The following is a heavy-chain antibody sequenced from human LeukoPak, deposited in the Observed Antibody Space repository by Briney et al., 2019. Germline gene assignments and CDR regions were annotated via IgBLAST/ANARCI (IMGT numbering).Heavy chain of an antibody. J-gene: IGHJ4*02. CDR2: IYYSGST. CDR3: ARLPGITIFGVVSSRPKYFFDY. Sequence: KASETLSLTCAVYGGSFSGYYWSWIRQPPGKGLEWIGYIYYSGSTNYNPSLKSRVTISVDTSKNQFSLKLSSVTAADTAVYYCARLPGITIFGVVSSRPKYFFDYWGQGALVTVSS. CDR1: GGSFSGYY. V-gene: IGHV4-59*12. D-gene: IGHD3-3*01.